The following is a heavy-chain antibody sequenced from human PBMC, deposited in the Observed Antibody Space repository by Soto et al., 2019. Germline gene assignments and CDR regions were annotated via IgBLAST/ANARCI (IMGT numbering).Heavy chain of an antibody. CDR3: VRLIGNSWLDS. CDR1: GGSISSGGYY. D-gene: IGHD2-8*01. CDR2: IYYSGST. V-gene: IGHV4-31*03. Sequence: SETLSLTCTVSGGSISSGGYYWSWIRQHPGKGLEWIGYIYYSGSTYYNPSLKSRVTISVDTSNNQFSLHLSSVTPDDTAVYYCVRLIGNSWLDSWGQGTPVTVSS. J-gene: IGHJ5*01.